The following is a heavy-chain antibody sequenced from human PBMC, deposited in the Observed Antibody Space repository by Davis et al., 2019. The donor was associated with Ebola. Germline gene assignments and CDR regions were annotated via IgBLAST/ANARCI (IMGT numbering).Heavy chain of an antibody. J-gene: IGHJ4*02. V-gene: IGHV3-33*03. CDR3: VVVTGLY. CDR2: IWYDGSNK. Sequence: GESLKISCAASGFTFSSYGMHWVRQAPGKGLEWVAVIWYDGSNKYYADSVKGRFTISRDNAKNSLYLQMNSLRAEDTAVYYCVVVTGLYWGQGTLVTVSS. CDR1: GFTFSSYG. D-gene: IGHD3-22*01.